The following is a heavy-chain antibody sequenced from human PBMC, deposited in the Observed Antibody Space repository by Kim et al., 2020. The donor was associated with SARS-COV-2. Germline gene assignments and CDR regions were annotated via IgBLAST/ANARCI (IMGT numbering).Heavy chain of an antibody. V-gene: IGHV4-39*01. D-gene: IGHD6-19*01. J-gene: IGHJ4*02. Sequence: NPSLKSRITMSGDTSKNQFSLALSFVTAADTTVYYCARRGAVAGNPVYDYWGQGILVTVSS. CDR3: ARRGAVAGNPVYDY.